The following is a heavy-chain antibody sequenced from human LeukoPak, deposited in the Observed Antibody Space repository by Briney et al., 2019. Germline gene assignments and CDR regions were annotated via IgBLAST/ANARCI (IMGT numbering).Heavy chain of an antibody. D-gene: IGHD5-18*01. CDR1: GGSISSYY. J-gene: IGHJ4*02. V-gene: IGHV4-59*08. CDR2: IYYSGST. Sequence: KPSETLSLTCTVSGGSISSYYWSWIRQPPGKGLEWIGYIYYSGSTNYNPSLKSRVTISVDTSKNQFSLKLSSVTAADTAVYYCAVRGYSHGPFDYWGQGTLVTVSS. CDR3: AVRGYSHGPFDY.